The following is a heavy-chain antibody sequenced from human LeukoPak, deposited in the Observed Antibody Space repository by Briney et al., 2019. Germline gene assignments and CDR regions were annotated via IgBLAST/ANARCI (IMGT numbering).Heavy chain of an antibody. CDR1: GGSISSGDYY. CDR2: IYYSGST. J-gene: IGHJ4*02. CDR3: ARVEQQLVTFDY. Sequence: SQTLSLTCTVSGGSISSGDYYWSWIRQPPGMGLEWIGYIYYSGSTYYNPSLKSRVTISVDTSKNQFSLKLSSVTAADMAVYYCARVEQQLVTFDYWGQGTLVTVSS. V-gene: IGHV4-30-4*01. D-gene: IGHD6-13*01.